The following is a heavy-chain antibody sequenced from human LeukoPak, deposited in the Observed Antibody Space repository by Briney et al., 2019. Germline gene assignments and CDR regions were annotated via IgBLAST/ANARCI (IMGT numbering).Heavy chain of an antibody. CDR3: ARGRLGDY. CDR1: EFTFSKYW. Sequence: GGSLRLSCEGSEFTFSKYWMSWVRQAPGKGLEWVAKIKQDGSQQLYVDSVKGRFTISRDNAKNSLYLQMNSLRAEDTAVYYCARGRLGDYWGQGTLVTVSS. V-gene: IGHV3-7*01. CDR2: IKQDGSQQ. J-gene: IGHJ4*02.